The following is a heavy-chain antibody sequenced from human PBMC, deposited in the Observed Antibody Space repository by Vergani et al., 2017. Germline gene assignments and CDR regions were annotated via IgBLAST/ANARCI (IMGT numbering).Heavy chain of an antibody. D-gene: IGHD6-13*01. V-gene: IGHV1-69*01. CDR3: AREVAAAGTTLNWFDP. Sequence: QVQLVQSGAEVKKPGSSVKVSCKASGGTFSSYAISWVRQAPGQGLEWMGGIIPIFGTANYAQKFQGRVTITADESTSTAYMELSSLRSEVTAVYYCAREVAAAGTTLNWFDPWGQGTLVTVSS. CDR2: IIPIFGTA. J-gene: IGHJ5*02. CDR1: GGTFSSYA.